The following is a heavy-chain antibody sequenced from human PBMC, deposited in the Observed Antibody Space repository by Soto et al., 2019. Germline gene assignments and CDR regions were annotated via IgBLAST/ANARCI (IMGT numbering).Heavy chain of an antibody. J-gene: IGHJ6*02. CDR3: AGRYFDWFPPYYGMDV. D-gene: IGHD3-9*01. CDR2: INIIFGKA. Sequence: ASVKVSCKASGYTFTDYNMHWVRKAPGQGLELMGWINIIFGKANYSQKFQGRVTITGDKSTSTAYMELSSLRSEDTALYYCAGRYFDWFPPYYGMDVWGQGTTVTVSS. CDR1: GYTFTDYN. V-gene: IGHV1-3*04.